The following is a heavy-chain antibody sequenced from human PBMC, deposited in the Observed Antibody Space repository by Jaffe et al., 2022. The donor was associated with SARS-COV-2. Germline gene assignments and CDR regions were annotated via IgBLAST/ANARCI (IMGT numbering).Heavy chain of an antibody. CDR2: INHSGST. CDR1: GGSFSGYY. D-gene: IGHD3-16*02. J-gene: IGHJ3*02. CDR3: ARLCVPMITFGGVIVIDAFDI. Sequence: QVQLQQWGAGLLKPSETLSLTCAVYGGSFSGYYWSWIRQPPGKGLEWIGEINHSGSTNYNPSLKSRVTISVDTSKNQFSLKLSSVTAADTAVYYCARLCVPMITFGGVIVIDAFDIWGQGTMVTVSS. V-gene: IGHV4-34*01.